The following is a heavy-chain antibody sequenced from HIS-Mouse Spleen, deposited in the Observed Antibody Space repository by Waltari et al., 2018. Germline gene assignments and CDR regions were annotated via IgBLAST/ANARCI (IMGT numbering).Heavy chain of an antibody. CDR2: IYYSGST. CDR3: AREIPYSSSWYDWYFDL. Sequence: QLQLQESGPGLVKPSETLSLTCTVSGGSISSSSYYWARIRQPQGKGLEWIGSIYYSGSTYYNPSLKSRVTISVDTSKNQFSLKLSSVTAADTAVYYCAREIPYSSSWYDWYFDLWGRGTLVTVSS. V-gene: IGHV4-39*07. D-gene: IGHD6-13*01. CDR1: GGSISSSSYY. J-gene: IGHJ2*01.